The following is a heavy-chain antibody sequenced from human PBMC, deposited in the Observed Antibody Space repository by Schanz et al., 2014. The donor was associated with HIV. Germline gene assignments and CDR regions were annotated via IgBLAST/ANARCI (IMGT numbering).Heavy chain of an antibody. Sequence: EQLVESGGGLVQPGGSLRLSCAASGFTFSTHWMSWVRQAPGKGLEWVAVIWYDGTNIDYADSVKGRFTVSRDNSKNMLYLQRNSLRAEDTAVYYCAREYYSRNWNWFDPWGQGTLVTVSS. CDR2: IWYDGTNI. V-gene: IGHV3-33*08. CDR3: AREYYSRNWNWFDP. CDR1: GFTFSTHW. J-gene: IGHJ5*02. D-gene: IGHD6-13*01.